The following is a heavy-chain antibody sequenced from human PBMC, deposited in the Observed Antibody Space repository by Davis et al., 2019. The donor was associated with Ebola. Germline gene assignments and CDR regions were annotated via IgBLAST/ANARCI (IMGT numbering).Heavy chain of an antibody. J-gene: IGHJ5*02. D-gene: IGHD6-19*01. V-gene: IGHV1-3*01. CDR2: INAGNGDT. Sequence: AASVKVSCKASGYIFTTYAIQRVRQDPGQRLEWMGWINAGNGDTKSSQKFQGRVTITRETSASTAYVELTSLRSEDTAVFFCARGKTVAGTRVLSWFDPWGPGTLVTVSS. CDR1: GYIFTTYA. CDR3: ARGKTVAGTRVLSWFDP.